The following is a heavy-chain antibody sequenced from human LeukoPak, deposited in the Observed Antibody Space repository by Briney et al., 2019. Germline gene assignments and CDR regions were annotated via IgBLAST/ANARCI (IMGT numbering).Heavy chain of an antibody. J-gene: IGHJ5*02. CDR1: GGSFSGYY. Sequence: SETLSLTCAVYGGSFSGYYWSWIRQPPGKGLEWIGEINHSGSTNYNPSLKSRVTISVDTSKNQFSLKLSSVTAADTAVYYCARDRAPRPWRSIAAAGSSLDPWGQGTLVTVSS. V-gene: IGHV4-34*01. CDR3: ARDRAPRPWRSIAAAGSSLDP. D-gene: IGHD6-13*01. CDR2: INHSGST.